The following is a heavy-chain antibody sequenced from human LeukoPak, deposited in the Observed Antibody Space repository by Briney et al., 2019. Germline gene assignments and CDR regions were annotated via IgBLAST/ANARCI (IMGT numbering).Heavy chain of an antibody. CDR2: ISSSSSYI. Sequence: VRQXPXKGLEWVSSISSSSSYIYYADSVKGRFTISRDNAKNSLYLQMNSLRAEDTAVYYCARDTSPLRFLEWSLALDYWGQGTLVTVSS. CDR3: ARDTSPLRFLEWSLALDY. J-gene: IGHJ4*02. D-gene: IGHD3-3*01. V-gene: IGHV3-21*01.